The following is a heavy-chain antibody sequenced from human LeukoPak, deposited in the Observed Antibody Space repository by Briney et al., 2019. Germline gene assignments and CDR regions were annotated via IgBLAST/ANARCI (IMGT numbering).Heavy chain of an antibody. CDR2: IRSKANSYAT. V-gene: IGHV3-73*01. CDR3: GIGSNIDY. D-gene: IGHD1-26*01. CDR1: GFTFSGSA. Sequence: GGSLRLSCAASGFTFSGSAMHWVRQASGKGLEWVGRIRSKANSYATAYAASVKGRFTISRDDSKNTAYLQMNSLKTEDAAVYYCGIGSNIDYWGQGTLVTVSS. J-gene: IGHJ4*02.